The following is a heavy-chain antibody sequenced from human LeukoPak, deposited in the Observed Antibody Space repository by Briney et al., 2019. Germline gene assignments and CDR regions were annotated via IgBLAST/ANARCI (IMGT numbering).Heavy chain of an antibody. J-gene: IGHJ4*02. Sequence: GGSLRLSCAASGFPFTSYWMSWVRQAPGKGLEWVANIKHDGSEKYYVDSVKGRFTISRDNAKNSLYLHMNSLRAEDTAVYYCARGREWIQLWLPAGHYYFDYWGQGTLVTVSS. CDR1: GFPFTSYW. D-gene: IGHD5-18*01. CDR2: IKHDGSEK. CDR3: ARGREWIQLWLPAGHYYFDY. V-gene: IGHV3-7*01.